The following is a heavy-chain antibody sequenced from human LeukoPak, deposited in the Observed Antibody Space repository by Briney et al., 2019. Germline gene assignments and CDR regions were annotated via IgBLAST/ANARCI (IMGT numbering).Heavy chain of an antibody. J-gene: IGHJ6*03. CDR1: GFTFSNYA. CDR2: ISSSGAST. D-gene: IGHD1-1*01. V-gene: IGHV3-23*01. CDR3: AKPHTTGNNYYYYMDV. Sequence: PGGSLRLSCVASGFTFSNYAMSWVRQAPGNGLEWVSAISSSGASTLYADSVKGRFTISRDNSKNTLYLQMNSLRAEDTAVYYCAKPHTTGNNYYYYMDVWGKGTTVTVSS.